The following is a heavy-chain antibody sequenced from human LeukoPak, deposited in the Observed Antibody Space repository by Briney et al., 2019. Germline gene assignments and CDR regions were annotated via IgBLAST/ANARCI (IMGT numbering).Heavy chain of an antibody. CDR3: ANYYYDSTSYPY. CDR2: IRQDGNEK. D-gene: IGHD3-22*01. Sequence: HPGGSLRLSCAASGFTFSSYWMTWVRQAPGKGLEWVANIRQDGNEKYYLDSVKGRFTISRDNAKNSLYLQMNSLRAEDTAVYYCANYYYDSTSYPYWGQGTLVTVSS. V-gene: IGHV3-7*01. CDR1: GFTFSSYW. J-gene: IGHJ4*02.